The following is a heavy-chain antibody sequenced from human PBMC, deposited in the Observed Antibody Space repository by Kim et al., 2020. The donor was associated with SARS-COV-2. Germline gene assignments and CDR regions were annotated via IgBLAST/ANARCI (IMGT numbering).Heavy chain of an antibody. D-gene: IGHD3-10*01. J-gene: IGHJ4*02. CDR3: STTVKPCTSYFSYSGGVDS. CDR1: GVTPSGIEFRNYD. CDR2: IGGDCVPT. Sequence: GGSLRLSCASSGVTPSGIEFRNYDLGWGRRPPGQGLEWVAVIGGDCVPTFYADFAMGRFTISRYLYIQTLFLQMNDLRAQDTGVYYCSTTVKPCTSYFSYSGGVDSWGRGTLITVSS. V-gene: IGHV3-23*01.